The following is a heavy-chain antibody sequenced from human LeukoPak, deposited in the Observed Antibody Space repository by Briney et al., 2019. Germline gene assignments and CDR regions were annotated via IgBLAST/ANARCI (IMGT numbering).Heavy chain of an antibody. V-gene: IGHV1-69*13. Sequence: ASVKVSCKASGGTFSSYAISWVRQAPGQGLEWMGGIIPIFGTANYAQKFQGRVTITADESTNTAYMELSSLRSEDTAVYYCARGPPDYDILTGYYYTVFDYWGQGTLVTVSS. CDR3: ARGPPDYDILTGYYYTVFDY. D-gene: IGHD3-9*01. CDR2: IIPIFGTA. CDR1: GGTFSSYA. J-gene: IGHJ4*02.